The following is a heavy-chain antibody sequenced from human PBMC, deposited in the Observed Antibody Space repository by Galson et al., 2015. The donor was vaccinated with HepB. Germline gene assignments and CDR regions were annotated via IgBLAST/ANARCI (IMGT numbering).Heavy chain of an antibody. J-gene: IGHJ3*02. CDR2: ISYDGSNK. Sequence: SLRLSCAASGFTFSSYAMHWVRQAPGKGLEWVAVISYDGSNKYYADSVKGRFTISRDNSKNTLYLQMNSLRAEDTAVYYCAKGDCSSTSCYQGAFDIWGQGTMVTVSS. CDR3: AKGDCSSTSCYQGAFDI. V-gene: IGHV3-30-3*01. CDR1: GFTFSSYA. D-gene: IGHD2-2*01.